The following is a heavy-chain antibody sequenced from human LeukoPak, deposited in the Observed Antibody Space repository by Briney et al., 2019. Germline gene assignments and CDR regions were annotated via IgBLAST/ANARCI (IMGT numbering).Heavy chain of an antibody. J-gene: IGHJ4*02. CDR1: GGSIRLSTYY. CDR3: ARHLALFGKVQDLGFDY. CDR2: IYNSGST. Sequence: SETLSLTCAVSGGSIRLSTYYWGWIRQTPGKGLEWIGSIYNSGSTYYNPSLKSRITISVDTSNNQFSLKVNSVTAADTSVYYCARHLALFGKVQDLGFDYWGQGVLVTVTS. D-gene: IGHD3-3*01. V-gene: IGHV4-39*01.